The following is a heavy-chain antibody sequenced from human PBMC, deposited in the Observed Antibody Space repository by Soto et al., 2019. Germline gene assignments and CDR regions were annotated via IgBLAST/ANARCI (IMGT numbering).Heavy chain of an antibody. V-gene: IGHV1-69*12. Sequence: QVQLVQSGAEVKKPGSSVKVSCKASGGTFSSYAISWVRQAPGQGLEWMGGIIPIFGTANYAQKFQGRVTITADESTSTAYMELRSLRSEETAVYYCAREGGSGNYRYYAMDVWGQGTTVTVSS. J-gene: IGHJ6*02. CDR3: AREGGSGNYRYYAMDV. CDR2: IIPIFGTA. D-gene: IGHD3-10*01. CDR1: GGTFSSYA.